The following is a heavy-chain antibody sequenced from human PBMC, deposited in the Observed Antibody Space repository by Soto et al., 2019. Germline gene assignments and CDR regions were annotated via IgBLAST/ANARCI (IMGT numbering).Heavy chain of an antibody. CDR1: GYTFTSYY. CDR2: INPSGGST. D-gene: IGHD3-10*01. V-gene: IGHV1-46*03. CDR3: ARDILLWFGELLFYYYGMDV. J-gene: IGHJ6*02. Sequence: ASVKVSCKASGYTFTSYYMHWVRQAPGQGLEWMGIINPSGGSTSYAQKFQGRVTMTRDTSTSTVYMELSSLRSEDTAVYYCARDILLWFGELLFYYYGMDVWGQGTTVTVSS.